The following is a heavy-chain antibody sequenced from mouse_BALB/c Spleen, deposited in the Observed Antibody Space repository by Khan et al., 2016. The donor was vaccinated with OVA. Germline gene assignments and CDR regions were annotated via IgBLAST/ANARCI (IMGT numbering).Heavy chain of an antibody. CDR2: IGPGSGNP. J-gene: IGHJ4*01. V-gene: IGHV1S41*01. D-gene: IGHD1-1*01. CDR3: ARSNDYGNGLYAMDY. CDR1: GYTFTSYW. Sequence: DLVKPGASVKLSCKASGYTFTSYWVNWIKQRPGQGLEWVGHIGPGSGNPYYSEIFKGKATLTVDTFSSTVYIQLTSLSSEDSAVYVGARSNDYGNGLYAMDYWGQGTSVTVSS.